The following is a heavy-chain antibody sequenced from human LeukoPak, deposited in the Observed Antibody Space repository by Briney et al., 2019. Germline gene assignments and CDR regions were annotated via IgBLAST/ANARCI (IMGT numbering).Heavy chain of an antibody. CDR2: IYYSGST. Sequence: SETLSLTCTVSGGSISSSSYYWGWIRQPPGKGLEWIGSIYYSGSTYYNPSLKSRVTISVDTSKNQFSLKLSSVTAADTAVYYCARQMGSGSYYSAPHRWFDPWGQGTLVTVSS. D-gene: IGHD1-26*01. V-gene: IGHV4-39*01. CDR1: GGSISSSSYY. J-gene: IGHJ5*02. CDR3: ARQMGSGSYYSAPHRWFDP.